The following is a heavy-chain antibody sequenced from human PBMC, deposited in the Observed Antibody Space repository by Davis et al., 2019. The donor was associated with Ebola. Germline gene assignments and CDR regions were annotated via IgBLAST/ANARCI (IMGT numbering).Heavy chain of an antibody. CDR2: IYTSGST. CDR1: GDSISSGSYY. D-gene: IGHD1/OR15-1a*01. V-gene: IGHV4-61*09. Sequence: SETLSLTCTVSGDSISSGSYYWSWIRQPAGKGLEWIGHIYTSGSTNYNPSLKSRVTISVDTSKNQFSLKLTSVTAADTAVYYCARDHRRTGTTNYFYSMDVWGKGTAITVSS. CDR3: ARDHRRTGTTNYFYSMDV. J-gene: IGHJ6*03.